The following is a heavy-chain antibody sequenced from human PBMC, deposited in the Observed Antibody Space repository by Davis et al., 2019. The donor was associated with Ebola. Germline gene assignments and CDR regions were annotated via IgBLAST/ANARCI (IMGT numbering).Heavy chain of an antibody. CDR1: GGSISSSSYY. CDR3: ARHAIFGVVGFGWFDP. V-gene: IGHV4-39*01. CDR2: IYYSGST. Sequence: MLSETLSLTCTVSGGSISSSSYYWGWIRQPPGKGLEWIGSIYYSGSTYYNPSLKSRVTISVDTSKNQFSLKLSSVTAADTAVYYCARHAIFGVVGFGWFDPWGQGTLVTVSS. D-gene: IGHD3-3*01. J-gene: IGHJ5*02.